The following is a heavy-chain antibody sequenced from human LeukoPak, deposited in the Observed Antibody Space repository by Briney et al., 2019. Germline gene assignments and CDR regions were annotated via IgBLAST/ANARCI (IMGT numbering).Heavy chain of an antibody. CDR3: ARVTGYMIEDYFDY. CDR1: GGSISSCTYS. Sequence: PSETLSLTCSVSGGSISSCTYSWGWIRQPPGKGLEWIGYIYSSGNINYNPSLKSRVTISVKTSKNQFSLKLSSVTAADTAVYYCARVTGYMIEDYFDYWGQGTLVTISS. CDR2: IYSSGNI. V-gene: IGHV4-61*01. D-gene: IGHD3-22*01. J-gene: IGHJ4*02.